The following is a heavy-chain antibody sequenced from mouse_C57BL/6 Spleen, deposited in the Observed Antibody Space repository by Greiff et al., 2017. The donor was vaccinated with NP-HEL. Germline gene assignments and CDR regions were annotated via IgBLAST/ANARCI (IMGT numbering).Heavy chain of an antibody. D-gene: IGHD2-2*01. V-gene: IGHV5-4*03. J-gene: IGHJ2*01. CDR2: ISDGGSYT. CDR3: ARSLYYGYDDYFDY. CDR1: GFTFSSYA. Sequence: EVKLVESGGGLVKPGGSLKLSCAASGFTFSSYAMSWVRQTPEKRLEWVATISDGGSYTYYPDNVKGRFTISRDNAKNNLYLQMSHLKSEDTAMYYCARSLYYGYDDYFDYWGQGTTLTVSS.